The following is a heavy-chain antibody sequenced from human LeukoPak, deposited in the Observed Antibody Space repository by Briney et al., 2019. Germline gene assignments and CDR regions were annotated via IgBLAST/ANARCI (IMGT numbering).Heavy chain of an antibody. J-gene: IGHJ5*02. CDR2: ISYSGST. D-gene: IGHD3-3*01. CDR1: GGSISSSSYY. Sequence: SETLSLTCTVSGGSISSSSYYWGWIRQPAGKGLEWIGYISYSGSTDYNPSLKSRVTISIDTSKNQFSLKLSSVTAADTAVYYCARLQRSDYDFWSGYSGWFDPWGQGTLVTVSS. V-gene: IGHV4-61*05. CDR3: ARLQRSDYDFWSGYSGWFDP.